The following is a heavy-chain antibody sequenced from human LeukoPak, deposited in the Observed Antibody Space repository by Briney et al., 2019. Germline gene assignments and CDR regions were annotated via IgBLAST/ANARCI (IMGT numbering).Heavy chain of an antibody. CDR3: ARDNGPYTSAWYSDY. CDR2: VSPYNGST. Sequence: ASVKVSCKASGYTFTSYGFSWVRQAPGQGLEWMGWVSPYNGSTNYAQRLQGRVTMTTDTSTSTAYMELRSLRSDDTAVYYCARDNGPYTSAWYSDYWGQGTLATVSS. D-gene: IGHD6-19*01. CDR1: GYTFTSYG. J-gene: IGHJ4*02. V-gene: IGHV1-18*01.